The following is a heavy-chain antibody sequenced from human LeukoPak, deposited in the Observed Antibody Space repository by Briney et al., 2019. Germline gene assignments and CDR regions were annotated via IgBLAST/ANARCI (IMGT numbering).Heavy chain of an antibody. D-gene: IGHD2-2*01. J-gene: IGHJ4*02. CDR3: AKDKGYQLPPYYFDY. Sequence: PGGSLRLSCAASGFTFSSYSMNWVRQAPGKGLEWVSGISWNSGSVGYADSVKGRFTISRDNAKNSLYLQMNSLRAEDMALYYCAKDKGYQLPPYYFDYWGQGTLVTVSS. V-gene: IGHV3-9*03. CDR1: GFTFSSYS. CDR2: ISWNSGSV.